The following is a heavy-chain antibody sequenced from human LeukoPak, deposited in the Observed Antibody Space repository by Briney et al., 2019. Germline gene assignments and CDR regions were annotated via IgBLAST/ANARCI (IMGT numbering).Heavy chain of an antibody. CDR1: GFTFSRYA. Sequence: QPGGSLRLSCAASGFTFSRYAMSWVRQAPGKGLEWVSGIGGSGANTYYADSMKGRFTISRDNSKNTVYLQMNSLRAEDTAVYYCAKDGYSGYGYYFDYWGQGTLVTVSS. D-gene: IGHD5-12*01. CDR2: IGGSGANT. V-gene: IGHV3-23*01. CDR3: AKDGYSGYGYYFDY. J-gene: IGHJ4*02.